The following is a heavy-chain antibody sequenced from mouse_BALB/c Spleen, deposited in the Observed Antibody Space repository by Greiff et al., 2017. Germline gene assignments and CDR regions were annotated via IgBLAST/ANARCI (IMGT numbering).Heavy chain of an antibody. CDR1: GFTFSSYG. V-gene: IGHV5-6*01. D-gene: IGHD1-1*01. Sequence: EVKLVESGGDLVKPGGSLKLSCAASGFTFSSYGMSWVRQTPDKRLEWVATISSGGSYTYYPDSMKGRFTISRDNAKNTLYLQMSSLKSEDTAMYYCARLGYGSSPWFAYWGQGTLVTVSA. CDR2: ISSGGSYT. CDR3: ARLGYGSSPWFAY. J-gene: IGHJ3*01.